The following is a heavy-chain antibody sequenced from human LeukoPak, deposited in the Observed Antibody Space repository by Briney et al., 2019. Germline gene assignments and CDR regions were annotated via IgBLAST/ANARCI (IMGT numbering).Heavy chain of an antibody. CDR2: ISGSGGST. D-gene: IGHD3-22*01. V-gene: IGHV3-23*01. Sequence: GGSLRLSCAVSGFTFSSYAMSWARQAPGKGLEWVSAISGSGGSTYYADSVKGRFTISRDNSKNTLYLQMNSLRAEDTAVYYCATGLNYYDSSGYCYFDYWGQGTLVTVSS. CDR3: ATGLNYYDSSGYCYFDY. J-gene: IGHJ4*02. CDR1: GFTFSSYA.